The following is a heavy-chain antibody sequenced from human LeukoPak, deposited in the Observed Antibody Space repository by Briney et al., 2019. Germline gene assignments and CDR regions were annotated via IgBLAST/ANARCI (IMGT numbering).Heavy chain of an antibody. CDR3: AKPGAPGGGWYFDY. CDR2: ISGSGGST. J-gene: IGHJ4*02. Sequence: GGSLRLSCAASGFTFSNYAMSWVRQAPGKGLEWDSAISGSGGSTYYADSVKGRFTISRDNPKNTLYLQMNSLRAEDTAVYYCAKPGAPGGGWYFDYWGQGTLVTVSS. CDR1: GFTFSNYA. D-gene: IGHD6-19*01. V-gene: IGHV3-23*01.